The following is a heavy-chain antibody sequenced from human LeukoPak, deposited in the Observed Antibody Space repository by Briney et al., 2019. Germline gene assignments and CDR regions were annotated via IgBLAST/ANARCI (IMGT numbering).Heavy chain of an antibody. V-gene: IGHV5-10-1*01. CDR2: IDPSDSYT. J-gene: IGHJ4*02. Sequence: GESLKISSKGSGYSFTSYWISWVRKMPGKGLEWMGRIDPSDSYTNYSPSFQGHVTISADKSISTAYLQWSSMKASDTAMYYCASDSWLRFPRYWGQGTLVTVSS. D-gene: IGHD5-12*01. CDR1: GYSFTSYW. CDR3: ASDSWLRFPRY.